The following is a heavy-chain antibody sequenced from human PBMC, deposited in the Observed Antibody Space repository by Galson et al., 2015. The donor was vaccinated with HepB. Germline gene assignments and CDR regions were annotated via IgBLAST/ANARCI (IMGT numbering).Heavy chain of an antibody. D-gene: IGHD1-26*01. CDR1: GFTFSSYS. V-gene: IGHV3-48*04. Sequence: SLRLSCAASGFTFSSYSMNWVRQAPGKGLEWVSYISSSSSTIYYADSVKGRFTISRDNAKNSLYLQMNSLRAEDTAVYYCATRIVGATWDFDYWGQGTLVTVSS. CDR2: ISSSSSTI. CDR3: ATRIVGATWDFDY. J-gene: IGHJ4*02.